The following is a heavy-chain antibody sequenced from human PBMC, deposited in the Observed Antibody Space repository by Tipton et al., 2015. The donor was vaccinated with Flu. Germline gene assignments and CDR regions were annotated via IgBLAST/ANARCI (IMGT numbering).Heavy chain of an antibody. CDR2: ISSSSSYI. D-gene: IGHD3-3*01. J-gene: IGHJ4*02. CDR1: GFTFSSYS. CDR3: ARILRFTGAWDY. V-gene: IGHV3-21*01. Sequence: SLRLSCAASGFTFSSYSMNWVRQAPGKGLEWVSSISSSSSYIYYADSVKGRFTISRDNAKNSLYLQMNSLRAEDTAVYYCARILRFTGAWDYWGQGTLVTVSS.